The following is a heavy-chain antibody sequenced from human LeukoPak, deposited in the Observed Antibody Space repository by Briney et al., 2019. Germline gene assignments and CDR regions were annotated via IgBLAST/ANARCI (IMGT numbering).Heavy chain of an antibody. CDR2: ISSSSSTI. D-gene: IGHD1-26*01. CDR3: ARITHSGSYYFDC. V-gene: IGHV3-48*02. J-gene: IGHJ4*01. Sequence: PWGSLRLSCVASGFTFSRYNMNWVRPAPPKGVAWVSYISSSSSTIYYADSVKGRFTISRDNAKTSLYLQMISLRDEDTAVYYCARITHSGSYYFDCWGQRTLVTVSS. CDR1: GFTFSRYN.